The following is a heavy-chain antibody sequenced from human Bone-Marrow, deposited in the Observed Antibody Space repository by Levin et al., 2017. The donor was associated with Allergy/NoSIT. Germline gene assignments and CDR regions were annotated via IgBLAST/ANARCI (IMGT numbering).Heavy chain of an antibody. CDR2: ISASGLST. J-gene: IGHJ4*02. CDR3: ARLRAVPPVHGDIDY. D-gene: IGHD3-10*01. V-gene: IGHV3-23*01. Sequence: GGSLRLSCAASGFTFQKYGVTWVRQAPGKGLEWVSYISASGLSTYYADSVKGRFTISRDGSKNTLFLQMNNLRADDTAVYFCARLRAVPPVHGDIDYWGRGTLVTVSS. CDR1: GFTFQKYG.